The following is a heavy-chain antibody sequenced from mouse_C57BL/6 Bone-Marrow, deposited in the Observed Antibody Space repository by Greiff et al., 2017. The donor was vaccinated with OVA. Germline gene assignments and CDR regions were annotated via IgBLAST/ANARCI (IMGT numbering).Heavy chain of an antibody. V-gene: IGHV1-47*01. J-gene: IGHJ1*03. CDR2: FHPYNDDT. Sequence: VKLVESGAELVKPGASVKMSCKASGYTFTTYPIEWMKQNHGKSLEWIGNFHPYNDDTKYNEKFKGKATLTVEKSSSTVYLELSRLTSDDSAVYYCARGGLLYWYFDVWGTGTTVTVSS. D-gene: IGHD2-3*01. CDR1: GYTFTTYP. CDR3: ARGGLLYWYFDV.